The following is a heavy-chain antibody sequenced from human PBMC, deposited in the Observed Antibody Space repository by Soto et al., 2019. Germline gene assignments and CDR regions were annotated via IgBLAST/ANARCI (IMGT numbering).Heavy chain of an antibody. CDR3: ARGVVVVPTSQLGWFDP. D-gene: IGHD2-15*01. J-gene: IGHJ5*02. CDR1: GGTFSSYA. CDR2: IIPMLGTT. V-gene: IGHV1-69*13. Sequence: SVKVSCKASGGTFSSYAISWVRQAPGQGLEWMGGIIPMLGTTKYAQKFQGRLTITADESTSTAYMELSSLRSGDTAVYYCARGVVVVPTSQLGWFDPWGQGTLVTVS.